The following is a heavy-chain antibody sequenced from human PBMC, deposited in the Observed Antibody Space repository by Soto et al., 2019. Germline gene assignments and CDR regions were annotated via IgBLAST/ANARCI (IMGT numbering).Heavy chain of an antibody. V-gene: IGHV3-30*18. CDR1: GFTFSSYG. Sequence: PGGSLRLSCAASGFTFSSYGMHWVRQAPGKGLEWVAVISYDGSNKYYADSVKGRFTISRDNSKNTLYLQMNSLRAEDTAVYYCAKVEGIWSGYWPTYYYYYGMDVWGQGTTVTVSS. D-gene: IGHD3-3*01. J-gene: IGHJ6*02. CDR3: AKVEGIWSGYWPTYYYYYGMDV. CDR2: ISYDGSNK.